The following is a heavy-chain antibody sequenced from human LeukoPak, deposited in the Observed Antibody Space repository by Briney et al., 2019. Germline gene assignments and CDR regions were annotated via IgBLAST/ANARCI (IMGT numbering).Heavy chain of an antibody. CDR1: GGSISIYY. CDR2: IYYSEST. Sequence: PSETLSLTCTVSGGSISIYYWSCLRQPPGKGLEWIGYIYYSESTNYNPSLKSRVNISVDASKNQFSLKLSSVTAADTAVYYCARYAMVRGVIDGYYFDYWGQGTLVTVSS. CDR3: ARYAMVRGVIDGYYFDY. D-gene: IGHD3-10*01. V-gene: IGHV4-59*08. J-gene: IGHJ4*02.